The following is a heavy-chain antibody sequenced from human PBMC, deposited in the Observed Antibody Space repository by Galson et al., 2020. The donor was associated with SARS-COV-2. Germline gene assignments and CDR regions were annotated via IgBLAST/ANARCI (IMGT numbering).Heavy chain of an antibody. CDR3: ARMGVVGNYYDSSGYYYRFFDI. J-gene: IGHJ3*02. CDR2: IYHSGST. D-gene: IGHD3-22*01. CDR1: GYSISSGYY. Sequence: SETLSLTCTVSGYSISSGYYWGWIRQPPGKGLEWIGSIYHSGSTYYNPSLKSRVTISVDTSKNQFSLKLSSVTAADTAVYYCARMGVVGNYYDSSGYYYRFFDIWGQGTMVTVSS. V-gene: IGHV4-38-2*02.